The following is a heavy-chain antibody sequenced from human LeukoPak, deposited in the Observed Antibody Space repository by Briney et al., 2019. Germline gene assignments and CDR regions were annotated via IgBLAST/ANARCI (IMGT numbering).Heavy chain of an antibody. Sequence: GGSLRLSCAASGFTFSSSAMSWVRQAPGKGLEWVSAISGSGGSTYYADSVQGRFTISRDNSKNTLYLQMNSLRAEDTAVYYCAKRYRYSSSGDYWGQGTLVTVSS. D-gene: IGHD6-6*01. CDR1: GFTFSSSA. CDR3: AKRYRYSSSGDY. J-gene: IGHJ4*02. V-gene: IGHV3-23*01. CDR2: ISGSGGST.